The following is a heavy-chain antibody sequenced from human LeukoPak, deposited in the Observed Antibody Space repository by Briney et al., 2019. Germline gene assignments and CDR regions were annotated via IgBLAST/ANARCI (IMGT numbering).Heavy chain of an antibody. CDR1: GFTFSSYG. Sequence: GGSLRLSCAASGFTFSSYGMSWVRQAPGKGLEWVSAISGSGGSTYYADSVKGRFTISRDNSKNTLYLQMNSLRAGDTAVYYCAKDFPGSQDHDAFDIWGQGTMVTVSS. CDR3: AKDFPGSQDHDAFDI. V-gene: IGHV3-23*01. CDR2: ISGSGGST. J-gene: IGHJ3*02.